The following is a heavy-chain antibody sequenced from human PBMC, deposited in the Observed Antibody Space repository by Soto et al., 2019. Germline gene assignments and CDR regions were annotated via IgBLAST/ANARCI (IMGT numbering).Heavy chain of an antibody. D-gene: IGHD4-17*01. CDR3: ARDYGDYSAFDY. CDR2: IYYSGST. Sequence: SETLSLTCTVSGCSISSYYWSWIRQPPGKGLEWIGYIYYSGSTNYNPSLKSRVTISVDTSKNQFSLKLSSVTAADTAVYYCARDYGDYSAFDYWGQGTLVTVSS. J-gene: IGHJ4*02. V-gene: IGHV4-59*01. CDR1: GCSISSYY.